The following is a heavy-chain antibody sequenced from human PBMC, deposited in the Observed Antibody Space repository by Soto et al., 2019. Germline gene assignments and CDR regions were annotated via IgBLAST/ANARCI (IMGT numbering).Heavy chain of an antibody. V-gene: IGHV3-30*18. CDR1: KFTFRSYG. CDR3: AKDFKPLSPDSYFDY. Sequence: QVQLVESGGGVVQPGRSLRLSCVASKFTFRSYGMHWVRQAPGKGLEWVARISFDGSDKYYGESVKGRFTISRDNSKNTLYLQMSSLSAEDTAVYYCAKDFKPLSPDSYFDYSGQGALVSVSS. CDR2: ISFDGSDK. J-gene: IGHJ4*02.